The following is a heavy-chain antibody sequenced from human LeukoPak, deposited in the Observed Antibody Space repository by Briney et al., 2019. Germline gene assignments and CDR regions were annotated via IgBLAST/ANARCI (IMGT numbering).Heavy chain of an antibody. CDR1: GGSISSSSYY. CDR2: IYHSGST. D-gene: IGHD5-18*01. Sequence: PSETLSLTCTVSGGSISSSSYYWGWIRQPPGKGLEWIGSIYHSGSTYYNPSLKSRVTISVDTSKNQFSLKLSSVTAADTAVYYCARARGGYSYAEGHAFDIWGQGTMVTVSS. V-gene: IGHV4-39*07. J-gene: IGHJ3*02. CDR3: ARARGGYSYAEGHAFDI.